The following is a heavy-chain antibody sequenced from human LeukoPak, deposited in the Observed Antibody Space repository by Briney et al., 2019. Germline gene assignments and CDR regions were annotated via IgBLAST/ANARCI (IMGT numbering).Heavy chain of an antibody. Sequence: ASVKDSCMASRYTFTRYHMHWVRQAPGQGGEWMGVINTSGGSSSYAQKLQGGVTMTRETSMSALYMSLSRLRSEDRHVYYCAIELGGDLGRVWGEARTVSVPS. D-gene: IGHD2-21*02. CDR3: AIELGGDLGRV. CDR2: INTSGGSS. V-gene: IGHV1-46*01. J-gene: IGHJ6*02. CDR1: RYTFTRYH.